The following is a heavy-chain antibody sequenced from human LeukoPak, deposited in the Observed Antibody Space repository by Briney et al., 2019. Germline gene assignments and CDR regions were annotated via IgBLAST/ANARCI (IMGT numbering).Heavy chain of an antibody. CDR3: ARGALRGYCSSTSCPPPDY. CDR2: ISSSSSYI. Sequence: PGGSLRLSCAASGFTFSSYSVNWVRQAPGKGLEWVSSISSSSSYIYYADSVKGRFTISRDNAKNSLYLQMNSLRAEDTAVYYCARGALRGYCSSTSCPPPDYWGQGTLVAVSS. V-gene: IGHV3-21*01. D-gene: IGHD2-2*01. J-gene: IGHJ4*02. CDR1: GFTFSSYS.